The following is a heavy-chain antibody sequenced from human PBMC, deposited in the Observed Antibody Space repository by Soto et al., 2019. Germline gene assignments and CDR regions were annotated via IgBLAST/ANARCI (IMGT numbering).Heavy chain of an antibody. CDR1: GGSFSGYY. J-gene: IGHJ6*03. CDR2: INHSGST. V-gene: IGHV4-34*01. CDR3: ARARVYYDILTGYRPQYYYMDV. Sequence: SETLSLTCAVYGGSFSGYYWSWIRQPPGKGLEWIGEINHSGSTNYNPSLKSRVTISVDTSKNQFSLKLSSVTAADTAVYYCARARVYYDILTGYRPQYYYMDVWGKGTTVTVSS. D-gene: IGHD3-9*01.